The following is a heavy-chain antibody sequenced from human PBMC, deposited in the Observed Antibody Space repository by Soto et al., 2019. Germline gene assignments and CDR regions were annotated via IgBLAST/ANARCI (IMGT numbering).Heavy chain of an antibody. J-gene: IGHJ4*02. V-gene: IGHV2-5*02. CDR3: AHRPGCSMAFDY. CDR1: GFSLSTYGVG. Sequence: QITLKESGPTLVKPTQTLTLTCNFSGFSLSTYGVGVGWLRQPPGKALEWLALIYWDDDTRFSPSLNSRLAITKDTSKGQVVLTMAHMDPVDTATYYCAHRPGCSMAFDYWGPGSLVTVSS. CDR2: IYWDDDT. D-gene: IGHD3-10*01.